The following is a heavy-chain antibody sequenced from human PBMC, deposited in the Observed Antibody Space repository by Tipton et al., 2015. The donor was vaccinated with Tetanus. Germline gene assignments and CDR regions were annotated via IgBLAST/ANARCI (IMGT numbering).Heavy chain of an antibody. Sequence: SLRLSCAASGFTFSSYAMSWVRQAPGKGLEWVSAISGSGGSTYYADSVKGRFTISRDNSKSTLYLQMNSLRAEDTAVYYCAKDRGYDSSQDYWGQGTLVTVSS. CDR2: ISGSGGST. V-gene: IGHV3-23*01. CDR3: AKDRGYDSSQDY. D-gene: IGHD3-22*01. J-gene: IGHJ4*02. CDR1: GFTFSSYA.